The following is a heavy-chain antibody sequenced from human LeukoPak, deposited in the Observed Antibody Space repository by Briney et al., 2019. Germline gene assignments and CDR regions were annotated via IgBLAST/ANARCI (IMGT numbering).Heavy chain of an antibody. Sequence: PGGSLRLSCAASGFTFSSYWIHWVRQAPGKGLEWVSSISSSGDSTYYADSVKGRFTISRDNSKNTLYLQMNSLRAEDTAVYYCAKVTRIAGRPFLDYWGQGTLVTVSS. V-gene: IGHV3-23*01. CDR1: GFTFSSYW. CDR3: AKVTRIAGRPFLDY. CDR2: ISSSGDST. D-gene: IGHD6-6*01. J-gene: IGHJ4*02.